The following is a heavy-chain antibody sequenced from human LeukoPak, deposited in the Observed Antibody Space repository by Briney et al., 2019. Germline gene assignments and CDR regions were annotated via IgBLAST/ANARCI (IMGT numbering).Heavy chain of an antibody. CDR3: ARGHGGAYDFWSGFRIYWFDP. V-gene: IGHV4-30-2*01. CDR2: IYHSGST. D-gene: IGHD3-3*01. J-gene: IGHJ5*02. Sequence: SQTLSLTCAVSGGSISSGGYSWSWIRQPPGKGLEWIGYIYHSGSTYYNPSLKSRVTISVDTSKNQFSLKLSSVTAADTAVYYCARGHGGAYDFWSGFRIYWFDPWGQGTLVTVSS. CDR1: GGSISSGGYS.